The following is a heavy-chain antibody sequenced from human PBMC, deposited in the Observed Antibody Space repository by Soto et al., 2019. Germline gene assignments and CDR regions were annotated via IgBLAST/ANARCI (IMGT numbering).Heavy chain of an antibody. CDR2: IYHSGST. CDR3: ARDNYDILTGSNWFDP. D-gene: IGHD3-9*01. V-gene: IGHV4-30-2*01. J-gene: IGHJ5*02. Sequence: QLQLQESGSGLVKPSQTLSLTCAVSGGSISSGGYSWSWIRQPPGKGLEWIGYIYHSGSTYYNPSLKSRVTISXXRXKNXFSLKLSSVTAADTAVYYCARDNYDILTGSNWFDPWGQGTLVTVSS. CDR1: GGSISSGGYS.